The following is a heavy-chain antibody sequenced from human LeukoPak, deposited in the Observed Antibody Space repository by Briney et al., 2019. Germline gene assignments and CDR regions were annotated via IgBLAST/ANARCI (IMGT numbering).Heavy chain of an antibody. CDR3: GKTDIYFNPIDY. CDR1: GVSISSSEW. Sequence: SETLSLTCAVSGVSISSSEWWIWVRQPPGQGMEWIGEIHRDGRTRYNPSLKSRVTMSMDYSKNQFSLSVTSVTAADTAIYYCGKTDIYFNPIDYWGPGSLVTVSS. V-gene: IGHV4-4*02. J-gene: IGHJ4*02. CDR2: IHRDGRT. D-gene: IGHD3-9*01.